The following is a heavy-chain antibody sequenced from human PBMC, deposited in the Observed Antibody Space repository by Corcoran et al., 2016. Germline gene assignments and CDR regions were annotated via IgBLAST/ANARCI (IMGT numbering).Heavy chain of an antibody. CDR2: IWYDGSNK. CDR1: GFTFSSYG. CDR3: ARGGRVYSSSWYFFYY. D-gene: IGHD6-13*01. Sequence: QVQLVESGGGVVQPGRSLRLSCAASGFTFSSYGMHWVRQAPGKGLEWVAVIWYDGSNKYYADSVKGRFTISRDNSKNTLYLQMNSLRAEDTAVYYCARGGRVYSSSWYFFYYWGQGTLVTVSS. J-gene: IGHJ4*02. V-gene: IGHV3-33*01.